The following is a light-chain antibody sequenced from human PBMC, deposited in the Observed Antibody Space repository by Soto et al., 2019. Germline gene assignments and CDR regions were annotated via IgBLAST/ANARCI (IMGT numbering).Light chain of an antibody. CDR1: SSDVGGYNY. J-gene: IGLJ1*01. Sequence: QSVLTQPRSVSGSPGQSVTISCTGTSSDVGGYNYVSWYQQHPGKAPKLMIYDVSKRPSGVPDRFSGSKSGNTASLTISGLQADDEADYYCCSYAGSYTDVFGTGTKVTVL. V-gene: IGLV2-11*01. CDR3: CSYAGSYTDV. CDR2: DVS.